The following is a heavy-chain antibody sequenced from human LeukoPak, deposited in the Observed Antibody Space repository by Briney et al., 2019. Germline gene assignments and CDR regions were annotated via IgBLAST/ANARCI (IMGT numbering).Heavy chain of an antibody. V-gene: IGHV5-51*01. J-gene: IGHJ4*02. D-gene: IGHD3-10*01. CDR3: ASTNVLLWFGEPRFDY. CDR1: GYSFTSYW. CDR2: IYPGDSDT. Sequence: GESLKISCKGSGYSFTSYWIGWVRQMPGKGLEWMGIIYPGDSDTRYSPSFQGQVTISADKSISTAYLQWSSLKASDTAMYYCASTNVLLWFGEPRFDYWGQGTLVTVSS.